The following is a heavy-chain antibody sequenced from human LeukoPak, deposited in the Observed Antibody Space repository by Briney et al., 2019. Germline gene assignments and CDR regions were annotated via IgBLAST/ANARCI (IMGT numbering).Heavy chain of an antibody. CDR1: GFTFSSYA. V-gene: IGHV3-23*01. Sequence: GGSLRLSCAASGFTFSSYAMSWVRQAPGKGLEWVSAISGSGGSTYYADSVEGRFTISRDNSKNTLYLQMNSLRAEDTAVYYCAKARRVVDHFDYWGQGTLVTVSS. D-gene: IGHD2-15*01. CDR3: AKARRVVDHFDY. J-gene: IGHJ4*02. CDR2: ISGSGGST.